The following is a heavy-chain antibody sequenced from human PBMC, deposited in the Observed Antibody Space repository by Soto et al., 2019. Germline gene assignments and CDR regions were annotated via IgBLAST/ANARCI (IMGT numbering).Heavy chain of an antibody. V-gene: IGHV3-33*01. CDR3: AREALRWEFEGIDY. D-gene: IGHD3-10*01. J-gene: IGHJ4*02. CDR2: IWYDGSNK. CDR1: GFTFSSYG. Sequence: QVQLVESGGGVVQPGRSLRLSCAASGFTFSSYGMHWVRQAPGKGLEWVAVIWYDGSNKYYADSVKGRFTISRDNSKNTLYLQMNSLRAEDTAVYYCAREALRWEFEGIDYWGQGTLVTVSS.